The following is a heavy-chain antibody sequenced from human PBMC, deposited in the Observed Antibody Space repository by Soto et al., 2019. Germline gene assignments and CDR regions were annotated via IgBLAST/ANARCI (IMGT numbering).Heavy chain of an antibody. J-gene: IGHJ4*02. D-gene: IGHD2-21*02. Sequence: EVQLVESGGGLVKPGGSLRLSCAASGFTFSSYSMNWVRQAPGKGLEWVSSISSSSSYIYYADSVKGRFTISRDNAKNSLYLQMDSLSDEDTAVYYCARDPIAYCGGYCYSGNDYWGQGTLVTVSS. V-gene: IGHV3-21*01. CDR3: ARDPIAYCGGYCYSGNDY. CDR2: ISSSSSYI. CDR1: GFTFSSYS.